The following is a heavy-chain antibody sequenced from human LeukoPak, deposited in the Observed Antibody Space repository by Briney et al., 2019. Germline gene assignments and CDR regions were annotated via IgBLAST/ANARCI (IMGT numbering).Heavy chain of an antibody. Sequence: GGSLRLSCAVSGFTFSSYSMNWARQAPGKGLEWVSYISSSSSTIYYADSVKGRFTISRDNAKNSLYLQMNSLRDEDTTVYYCSRKSSGRGDYWGQGTLVTVSS. V-gene: IGHV3-48*02. CDR2: ISSSSSTI. CDR1: GFTFSSYS. D-gene: IGHD3-10*01. CDR3: SRKSSGRGDY. J-gene: IGHJ4*02.